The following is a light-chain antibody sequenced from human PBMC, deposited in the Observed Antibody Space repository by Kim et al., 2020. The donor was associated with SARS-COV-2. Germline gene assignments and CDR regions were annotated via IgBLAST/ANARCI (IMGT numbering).Light chain of an antibody. CDR3: NSRDSSGNHVV. CDR1: SLRSYY. V-gene: IGLV3-19*01. J-gene: IGLJ2*01. CDR2: GKN. Sequence: ALGQTVKITCQGDSLRSYYASWYQQKPGQAPVLVIYGKNNRPSGIPDRFSGSSSGNTASLTITGAQAEDEADFYCNSRDSSGNHVVFGGGTQLTVL.